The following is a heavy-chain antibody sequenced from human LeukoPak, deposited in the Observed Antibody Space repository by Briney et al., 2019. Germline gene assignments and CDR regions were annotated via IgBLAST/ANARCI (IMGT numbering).Heavy chain of an antibody. D-gene: IGHD2-2*01. CDR2: LYYSGST. CDR1: GGSISSYY. J-gene: IGHJ6*02. Sequence: SETLSLTCTVSGGSISSYYWSWIRQPPGKGLEWIGSLYYSGSTSYNPSLKSRVTMSVDTSKNQFSLKLRSVTAADTAVYFCARDCSTSSCQGGDYYYGMDVWGQGTTVTVSS. V-gene: IGHV4-59*12. CDR3: ARDCSTSSCQGGDYYYGMDV.